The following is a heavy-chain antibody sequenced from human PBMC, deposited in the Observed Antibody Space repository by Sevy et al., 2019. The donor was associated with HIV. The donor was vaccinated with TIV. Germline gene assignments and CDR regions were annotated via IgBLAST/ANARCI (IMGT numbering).Heavy chain of an antibody. CDR1: GFTFSSYA. CDR3: VKAYYYDSSGLPDAFDI. CDR2: ISSNGGST. V-gene: IGHV3-64D*06. D-gene: IGHD3-22*01. Sequence: GGSLRLSCSASGFTFSSYAMHCVRQAPGKGLEDVSAISSNGGSTYYADSVKGRFTISRDNSKNTLYLQMSSLRAEDTAVYYCVKAYYYDSSGLPDAFDIWGQGTMVTVS. J-gene: IGHJ3*02.